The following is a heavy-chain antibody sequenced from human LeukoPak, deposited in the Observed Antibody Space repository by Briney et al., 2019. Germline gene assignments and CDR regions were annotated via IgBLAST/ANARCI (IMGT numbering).Heavy chain of an antibody. V-gene: IGHV3-7*01. CDR2: IKEDGSEI. CDR3: ARDRGSFYFGSGSYPPALDY. Sequence: HPGGSLRLSCSASGFTFGSYWMSWVRQAPGKGLEWVAHIKEDGSEINYADSVKGRLTISRDNAKNSLYLQMESLTADDTAVYYCARDRGSFYFGSGSYPPALDYWGQGTLVTVSS. CDR1: GFTFGSYW. J-gene: IGHJ4*02. D-gene: IGHD3-10*01.